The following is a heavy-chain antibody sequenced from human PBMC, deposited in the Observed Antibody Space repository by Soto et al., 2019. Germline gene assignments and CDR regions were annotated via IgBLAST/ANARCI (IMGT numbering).Heavy chain of an antibody. D-gene: IGHD5-12*01. CDR1: GYTFTTHA. V-gene: IGHV1-46*01. J-gene: IGHJ6*02. CDR3: ARGDIVAIFGMDV. CDR2: INPSGGST. Sequence: GASVKVSCKASGYTFTTHAIHWVRQAPGQGLEWMGIINPSGGSTTYAQKFQGRVTMTRDTSTSTVYMELSSLRSEDTAVYYCARGDIVAIFGMDVWGQGTTVTVSS.